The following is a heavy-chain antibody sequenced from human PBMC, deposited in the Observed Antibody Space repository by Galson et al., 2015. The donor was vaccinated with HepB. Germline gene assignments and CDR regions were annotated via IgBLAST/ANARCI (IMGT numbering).Heavy chain of an antibody. Sequence: SLRLSCAASGFSLSSYAMHWVRQAPGKGLEWVAVISFDGSHKQYANSVKGRSTISRDNSKNMLYLQVNSLRPEDTAVYYCARDLAVESSSVGYFDYWGQGILVTVSS. D-gene: IGHD6-13*01. CDR3: ARDLAVESSSVGYFDY. CDR2: ISFDGSHK. J-gene: IGHJ4*02. CDR1: GFSLSSYA. V-gene: IGHV3-30*14.